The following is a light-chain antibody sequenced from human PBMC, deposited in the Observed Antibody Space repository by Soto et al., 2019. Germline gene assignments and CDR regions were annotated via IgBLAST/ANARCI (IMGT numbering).Light chain of an antibody. CDR1: QGISSA. CDR2: DAS. Sequence: AIHLTQSPSSLSASVGDRVTITCRASQGISSALAWYQQKPGKAPQLLIYDASSLESGVPSRFSGSGSGTDFTLTISSLQPEAVATYYGEHVNSYRITFGKGTRLEIK. CDR3: EHVNSYRIT. J-gene: IGKJ5*01. V-gene: IGKV1-13*02.